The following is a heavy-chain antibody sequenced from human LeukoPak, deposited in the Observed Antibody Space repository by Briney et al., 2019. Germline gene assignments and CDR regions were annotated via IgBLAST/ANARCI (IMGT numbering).Heavy chain of an antibody. CDR2: IWYDGSNK. Sequence: GRSLRLSCAASGFTFSSYGMHWVRQAPGKGLEWVAVIWYDGSNKYYADSVKGRFTISRDNSKNTLYLQMNSLRAEDTALYYCARVPIAAAGRVDFDYWGQGTLVTVSS. V-gene: IGHV3-33*01. D-gene: IGHD6-13*01. J-gene: IGHJ4*02. CDR1: GFTFSSYG. CDR3: ARVPIAAAGRVDFDY.